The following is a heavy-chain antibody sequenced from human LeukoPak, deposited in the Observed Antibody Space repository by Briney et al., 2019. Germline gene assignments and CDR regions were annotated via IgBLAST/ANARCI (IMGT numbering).Heavy chain of an antibody. D-gene: IGHD3-3*01. CDR1: GGSISSSSYY. CDR3: ATTIFGVVIPPPLDY. CDR2: IYYSGST. V-gene: IGHV4-39*07. Sequence: SETLSLTCTVSGGSISSSSYYWGWIRQPPGKGLEWIGSIYYSGSTYYNPSLKSRVTISVDTSKNQFSLKLSSVTAADTAVYYCATTIFGVVIPPPLDYWGQGTLVTVSS. J-gene: IGHJ4*02.